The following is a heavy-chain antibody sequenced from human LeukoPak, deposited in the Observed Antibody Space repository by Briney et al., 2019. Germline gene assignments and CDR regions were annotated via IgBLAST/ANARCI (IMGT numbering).Heavy chain of an antibody. D-gene: IGHD4-17*01. Sequence: GASVKVSCKASGYTFTSYYMHWVRQAPGQGLEWMGIINPSGGSTSYAQKFQGRVTMTRDASTSTVYMELSSLRSEDTAVYYCAREATVTTAFDIWGQGTMVTVSS. CDR3: AREATVTTAFDI. CDR1: GYTFTSYY. J-gene: IGHJ3*02. V-gene: IGHV1-46*01. CDR2: INPSGGST.